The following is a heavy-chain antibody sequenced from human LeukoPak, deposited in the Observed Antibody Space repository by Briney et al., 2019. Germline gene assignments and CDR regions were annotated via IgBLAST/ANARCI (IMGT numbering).Heavy chain of an antibody. D-gene: IGHD3-16*01. Sequence: SETLSLTCAVSGGSISSSNWWSWVRQPPGKGLEWIGEIYHSGSTNYNPSLKSRVTISVDKSKDRFSLRLSSVTAADTAVYYCARNTLRTRAYFDYWGQGTLVTVSS. CDR2: IYHSGST. V-gene: IGHV4-4*02. J-gene: IGHJ4*02. CDR3: ARNTLRTRAYFDY. CDR1: GGSISSSNW.